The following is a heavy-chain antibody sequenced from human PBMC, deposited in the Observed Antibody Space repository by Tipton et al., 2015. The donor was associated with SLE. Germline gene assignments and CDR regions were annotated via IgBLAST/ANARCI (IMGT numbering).Heavy chain of an antibody. CDR1: GGSISSNY. V-gene: IGHV4-59*08. Sequence: TLSLTCSVSGGSISSNYWIWIRQPPGKGLEWIGYISDGGGTNYNPSLKSRVTISVDPAKNQFSLKLTSVTAADTAVYFCARGGDSGDFDIWGRGTMVTVSS. D-gene: IGHD2-21*02. CDR2: ISDGGGT. J-gene: IGHJ3*02. CDR3: ARGGDSGDFDI.